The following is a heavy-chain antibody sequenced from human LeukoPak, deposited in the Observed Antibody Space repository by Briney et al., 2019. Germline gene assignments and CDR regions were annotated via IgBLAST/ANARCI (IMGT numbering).Heavy chain of an antibody. CDR3: AATTNGVTFDP. J-gene: IGHJ5*02. CDR1: GFTFSSYW. CDR2: INSDGSST. Sequence: AGGSLRLSCAASGFTFSSYWMHWVRQPPGKGLVWVSRINSDGSSTSYADSVKGRFTISRDNAKNTLYLRMNSLRAEDTAVYYCAATTNGVTFDPWGQGTLVTVSS. V-gene: IGHV3-74*01. D-gene: IGHD2-8*01.